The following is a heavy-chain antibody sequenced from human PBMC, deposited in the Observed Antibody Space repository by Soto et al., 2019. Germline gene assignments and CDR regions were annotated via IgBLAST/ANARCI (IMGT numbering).Heavy chain of an antibody. CDR2: IYYSGST. V-gene: IGHV4-39*01. Sequence: QLQLQESGPGLVKPSETLSLTCTVSGGSISSRGYYWGWIRQPPGKGLEWIGTIYYSGSTYYNPYLKSRVTISVDTSKNQFSLKLSSVTAADTAVYYSATSNWFDPWGQGTLVTVSS. CDR1: GGSISSRGYY. J-gene: IGHJ5*02. CDR3: ATSNWFDP.